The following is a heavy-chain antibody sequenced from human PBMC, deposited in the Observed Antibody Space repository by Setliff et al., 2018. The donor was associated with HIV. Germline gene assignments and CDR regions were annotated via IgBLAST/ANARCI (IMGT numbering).Heavy chain of an antibody. V-gene: IGHV4-38-2*01. J-gene: IGHJ4*02. Sequence: SETLSLTCPVSGYSISSGYSWGWVRQPPGKGLEWIGNAYHSGRAFYNPSLESRVTMSIDSSKNLFSLRLDSVTAADSAFYFCAHSLLGAPMIDYWGQGMLVTVSS. CDR2: AYHSGRA. CDR3: AHSLLGAPMIDY. D-gene: IGHD3-16*01. CDR1: GYSISSGYS.